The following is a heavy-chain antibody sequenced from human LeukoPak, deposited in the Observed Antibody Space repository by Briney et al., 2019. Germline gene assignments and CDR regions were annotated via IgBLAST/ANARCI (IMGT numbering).Heavy chain of an antibody. D-gene: IGHD3-10*01. V-gene: IGHV4-4*07. CDR1: GVSPSGVN. J-gene: IGHJ6*03. CDR2: IYTSGST. CDR3: GSVTIADEGGGFLAESYYCYYMDV. Sequence: PSETLSLTCTVSGVSPSGVNWGSIRQPAGKGLEWIGRIYTSGSTNYNPSLKSRVTISVDKSKNQFSLKLCPVTAADTAVYYCGSVTIADEGGGFLAESYYCYYMDVWGKGTTVTVSS.